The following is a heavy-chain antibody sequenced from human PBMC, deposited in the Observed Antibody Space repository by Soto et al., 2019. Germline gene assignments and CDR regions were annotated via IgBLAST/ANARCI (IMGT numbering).Heavy chain of an antibody. CDR2: ISGSGGST. J-gene: IGHJ5*02. D-gene: IGHD2-2*01. CDR1: GFTFCSYA. V-gene: IGHV3-23*01. CDR3: AKGAPIVVDPSGWFDP. Sequence: PGGSLRVPYAASGFTFCSYAMSGARQAPGKGLEWVSAISGSGGSTYYADSVKGRFTISRDNSKNPLYLQMNSLRAEDTAVYYCAKGAPIVVDPSGWFDPWGQGTLVTVSS.